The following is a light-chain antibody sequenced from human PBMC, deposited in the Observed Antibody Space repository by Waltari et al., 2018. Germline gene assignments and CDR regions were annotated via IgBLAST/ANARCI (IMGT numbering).Light chain of an antibody. J-gene: IGKJ4*01. CDR3: LQSLHLPLT. CDR2: EDS. V-gene: IGKV2D-29*02. CDR1: QSLLHTNGKTY. Sequence: DIVMTQTPLSLSVTLGQPASISCKSSQSLLHTNGKTYLYWYLQKPGQSPQLLIYEDSNRFSGVPDKFSASGSGTDFTLKISRVEAEDVGINYCLQSLHLPLTFGGGTKVEIK.